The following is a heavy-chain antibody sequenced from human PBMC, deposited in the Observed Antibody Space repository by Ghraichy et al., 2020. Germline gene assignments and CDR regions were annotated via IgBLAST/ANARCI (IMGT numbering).Heavy chain of an antibody. J-gene: IGHJ4*02. V-gene: IGHV3-7*01. CDR1: GFTFSSYW. Sequence: LSLTCAASGFTFSSYWMSWVRQAPGKGLEWVANIKQDGSEKYYVDSVKGRFTISRDNAKNSLYLQMNSLRAEDTAVYYCARDPVYSTTISGIAVAGTVYWGQGTLVTVSS. CDR2: IKQDGSEK. CDR3: ARDPVYSTTISGIAVAGTVY. D-gene: IGHD6-19*01.